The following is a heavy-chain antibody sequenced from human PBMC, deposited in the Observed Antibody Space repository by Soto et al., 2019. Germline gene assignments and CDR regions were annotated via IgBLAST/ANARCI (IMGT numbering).Heavy chain of an antibody. CDR3: ARDPDPGWPLTDAFDI. V-gene: IGHV3-21*01. Sequence: GGSLRLSCAASGFTFSSYSMNWVRQAPGKGLEWVSSISSSSSYIYYADSVKGRFTISRDNAKNSLYLQMNSLRAEDTAVYYCARDPDPGWPLTDAFDIWGQGTMVTVSS. D-gene: IGHD6-19*01. J-gene: IGHJ3*02. CDR2: ISSSSSYI. CDR1: GFTFSSYS.